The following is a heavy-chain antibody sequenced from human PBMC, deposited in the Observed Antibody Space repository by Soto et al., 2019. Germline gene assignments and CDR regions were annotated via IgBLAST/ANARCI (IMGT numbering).Heavy chain of an antibody. Sequence: QVQLQESGPGLVKPSQTLSLTCTVSGDSISSGGYYWNWIRQQPGKALEWIGYIYYTGSTYYNPSLNCRVTISVDTSKTHFSLKLSSVTAADTAVYYCAREGYSNSYWGLGTMVTVSS. CDR2: IYYTGST. V-gene: IGHV4-31*03. CDR1: GDSISSGGYY. D-gene: IGHD4-4*01. CDR3: AREGYSNSY. J-gene: IGHJ4*02.